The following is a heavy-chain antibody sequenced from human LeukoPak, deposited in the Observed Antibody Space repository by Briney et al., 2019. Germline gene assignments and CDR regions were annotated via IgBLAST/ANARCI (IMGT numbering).Heavy chain of an antibody. J-gene: IGHJ3*02. D-gene: IGHD5-18*01. CDR2: SYGSGST. V-gene: IGHV4-61*02. CDR1: GVSISSGSYY. Sequence: SQTLSLTCTGSGVSISSGSYYWRWIRQPPGKGLEWIGRSYGSGSTNYNPSLASRVTISVDTSKNQFSLKLSSVTAADTAVYYCARGGEYTYGVNAFDIWGQGTMVTVSS. CDR3: ARGGEYTYGVNAFDI.